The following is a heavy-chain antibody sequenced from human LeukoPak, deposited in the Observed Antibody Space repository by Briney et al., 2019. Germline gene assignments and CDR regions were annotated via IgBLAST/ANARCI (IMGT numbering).Heavy chain of an antibody. Sequence: ASVKVSCKVSGYTLTELSMHWVRQAPGKGLEWMGGFDPEDGETIYAQKFQGRVTMTEDTSTDTAYMELSSLRSEDTAVYYCATGKGYCSGGSCYDRRNWFDPWGQGTLVTVSS. D-gene: IGHD2-15*01. J-gene: IGHJ5*02. CDR3: ATGKGYCSGGSCYDRRNWFDP. CDR1: GYTLTELS. V-gene: IGHV1-24*01. CDR2: FDPEDGET.